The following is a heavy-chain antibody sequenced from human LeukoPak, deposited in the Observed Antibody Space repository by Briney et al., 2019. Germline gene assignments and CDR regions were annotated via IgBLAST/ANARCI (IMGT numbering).Heavy chain of an antibody. V-gene: IGHV3-21*01. CDR3: ARDRAGERELMDY. D-gene: IGHD1-26*01. CDR2: ISSSSSYI. Sequence: GGSLRLSCAASGFTFSSHSMNWVRQAPGKGLEWVSSISSSSSYIYYADSVKGRFTISRDNAKNSLYLQMNSLRAEDTAVCYCARDRAGERELMDYWGQGTLVTVSS. CDR1: GFTFSSHS. J-gene: IGHJ4*02.